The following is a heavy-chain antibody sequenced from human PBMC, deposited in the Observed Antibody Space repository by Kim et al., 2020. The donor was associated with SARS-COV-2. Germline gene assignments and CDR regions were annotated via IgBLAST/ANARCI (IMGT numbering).Heavy chain of an antibody. CDR3: ARGPPSDIAVAGREYFQH. V-gene: IGHV1-46*01. D-gene: IGHD6-19*01. CDR1: GYTFTSYY. CDR2: INPSGGST. Sequence: ASVKVSCKASGYTFTSYYMHWVRQAPGQGLEWMGIINPSGGSTSYAQKFQGRVTMTRDTSTSTVYMELSSLRSEDTAVYYCARGPPSDIAVAGREYFQHWGQGTLVTVSS. J-gene: IGHJ1*01.